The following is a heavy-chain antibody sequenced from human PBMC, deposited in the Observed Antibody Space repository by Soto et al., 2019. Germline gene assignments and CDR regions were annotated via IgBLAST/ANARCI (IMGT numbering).Heavy chain of an antibody. D-gene: IGHD2-15*01. V-gene: IGHV1-24*01. J-gene: IGHJ3*02. CDR1: GYTLTELS. CDR3: ASGFYCSGGSCYNGDAFDI. CDR2: FDPEDGET. Sequence: ASVKVSCKVSGYTLTELSMHWVRQAPGKGLEWMGGFDPEDGETIYAQKFQGRVTMTEDTSTDTAYMELSSLRSEDTAVYYCASGFYCSGGSCYNGDAFDIWGQGTMVTVSS.